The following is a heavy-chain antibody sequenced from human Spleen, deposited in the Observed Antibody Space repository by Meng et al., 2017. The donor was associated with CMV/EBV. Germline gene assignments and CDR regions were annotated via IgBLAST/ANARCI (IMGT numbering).Heavy chain of an antibody. V-gene: IGHV1-18*01. CDR3: ARGQSGYTIFGA. Sequence: ASVKVSCKASGYTFTNYGVSWVRQAPGQGLEWMGWISAYSGNTNYAQKLQGRVTMTTDTSTSTAYMELRSLRSDDTAVYYCARGQSGYTIFGAWGQGTLVTVSS. J-gene: IGHJ5*02. CDR2: ISAYSGNT. D-gene: IGHD3-3*01. CDR1: GYTFTNYG.